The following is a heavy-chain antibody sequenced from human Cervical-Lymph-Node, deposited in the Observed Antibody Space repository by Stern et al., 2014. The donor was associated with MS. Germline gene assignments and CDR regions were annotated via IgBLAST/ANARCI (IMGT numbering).Heavy chain of an antibody. CDR1: GFTFSSYA. V-gene: IGHV3-30*01. CDR2: ISYDGSNK. CDR3: ARAYSGSYYDAFDI. D-gene: IGHD1-26*01. Sequence: QVQLVQSGGGVVQPGRSLRLSCAASGFTFSSYAMHWVRQAPGKGLEWVAVISYDGSNKYYADSVKGRFTISRDNSKNTLYLQMNSLRAEDTAVYYCARAYSGSYYDAFDIWGQGTMVTVSS. J-gene: IGHJ3*02.